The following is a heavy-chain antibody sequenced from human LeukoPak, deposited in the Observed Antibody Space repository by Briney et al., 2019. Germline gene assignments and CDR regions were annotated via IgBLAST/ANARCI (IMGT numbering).Heavy chain of an antibody. CDR1: GGSFSGYY. D-gene: IGHD3-10*01. V-gene: IGHV4-34*01. CDR2: INHSGST. J-gene: IGHJ4*02. Sequence: SETLSLTCAVYGGSFSGYYWSWIRQPPGKGLEWIGEINHSGSTNYNPSLKSRVTISVGTSKNQFSLKLSSVTAADTAVYYCARASVTKVRGRRRYFDYWGQGTLVTVSS. CDR3: ARASVTKVRGRRRYFDY.